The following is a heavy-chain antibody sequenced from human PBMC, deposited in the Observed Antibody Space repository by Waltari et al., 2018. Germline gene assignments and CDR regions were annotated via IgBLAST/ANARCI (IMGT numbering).Heavy chain of an antibody. D-gene: IGHD5-12*01. J-gene: IGHJ6*03. CDR1: GGSLSSSSYY. CDR2: IYYSGST. Sequence: QLQLQESGPGLVKPSETLSLTCTVSGGSLSSSSYYWAWLRQPPGKGLEWIGSIYYSGSTYYNLSLKGRVTISVDRSRNQVSLKLTSVTAADTAVYFCAREVPRNGYIGLIYYYMDVWGKGTTVTVSS. V-gene: IGHV4-39*01. CDR3: AREVPRNGYIGLIYYYMDV.